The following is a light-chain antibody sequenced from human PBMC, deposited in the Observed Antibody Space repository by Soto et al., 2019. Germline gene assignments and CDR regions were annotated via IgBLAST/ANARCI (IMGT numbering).Light chain of an antibody. J-gene: IGLJ1*01. CDR3: FSYAGDSAYV. V-gene: IGLV2-23*02. CDR1: NSDVGSYNL. CDR2: EVT. Sequence: QSVLTQPASVSGSPRQSITISCTGTNSDVGSYNLVSWFQQHPGKAPKLVIYEVTKRPSGVSDRFSGSKSGNTASLTISGLQAEDEADYSCFSYAGDSAYVFGNGTKATVL.